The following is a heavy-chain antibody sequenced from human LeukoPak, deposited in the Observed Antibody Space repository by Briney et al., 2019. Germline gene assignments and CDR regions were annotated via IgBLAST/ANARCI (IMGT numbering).Heavy chain of an antibody. D-gene: IGHD5-12*01. J-gene: IGHJ4*02. V-gene: IGHV4-4*07. CDR1: GGSISSYY. CDR3: AREYSAFDY. CDR2: VYTSGST. Sequence: SETLSLTCTVSGGSISSYYWSWIRQPAGKGLEWIGRVYTSGSTNYNPSLKSRVTISVDKSKNQFSLNLRSVTAADTAVYYCAREYSAFDYWGQGTLVTVSS.